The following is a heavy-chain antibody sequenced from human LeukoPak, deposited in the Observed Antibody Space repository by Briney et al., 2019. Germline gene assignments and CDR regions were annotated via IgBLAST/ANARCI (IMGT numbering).Heavy chain of an antibody. CDR2: ISSSGSTI. J-gene: IGHJ4*01. D-gene: IGHD3-22*01. V-gene: IGHV3-48*04. CDR1: GFTFSNYW. CDR3: ARGFVYYYDSSGYGL. Sequence: GGSLRLSCAASGFTFSNYWMNWVRQAPGKGLEWVSYISSSGSTIYYADSVKGRFTISRDNAKNSLYLQMNSLRAEDTAVYYCARGFVYYYDSSGYGLWGQGTLVTVSS.